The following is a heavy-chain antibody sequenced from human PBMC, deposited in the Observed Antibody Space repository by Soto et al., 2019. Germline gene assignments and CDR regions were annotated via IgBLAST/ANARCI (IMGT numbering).Heavy chain of an antibody. CDR1: GLTFSRCW. CDR2: INQDGSVK. D-gene: IGHD2-21*01. Sequence: EVQVVESGGGLVQPGGSLRLSCAASGLTFSRCWMTWVRQAPGKGLQWVANINQDGSVKHYVDSVEGRFTISRDNAKNSLYLQLNSLKAEDTARYFWATDHTYSRDGRYYDRLDAWGQGTTVTVSS. CDR3: ATDHTYSRDGRYYDRLDA. V-gene: IGHV3-7*04. J-gene: IGHJ6*02.